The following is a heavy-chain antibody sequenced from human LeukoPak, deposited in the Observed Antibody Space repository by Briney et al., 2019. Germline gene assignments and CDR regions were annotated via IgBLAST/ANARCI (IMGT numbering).Heavy chain of an antibody. V-gene: IGHV1-69*01. D-gene: IGHD2-21*01. CDR2: IIPIFGTA. CDR3: ARVNPQSCGGDCSTYFDY. CDR1: GGTFSSYA. J-gene: IGHJ4*02. Sequence: ASVKVSCKASGGTFSSYAISWVRQAPGQGLEWMGGIIPIFGTANYAQKFQGRVTITADESTSTAYMELSSLRSEDTAVYYCARVNPQSCGGDCSTYFDYWGQGTLVTVSS.